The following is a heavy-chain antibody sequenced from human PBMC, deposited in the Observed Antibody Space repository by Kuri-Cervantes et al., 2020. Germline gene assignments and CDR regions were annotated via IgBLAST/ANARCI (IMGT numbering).Heavy chain of an antibody. CDR1: GFTFSSYS. D-gene: IGHD2/OR15-2a*01. V-gene: IGHV3-48*02. J-gene: IGHJ2*01. CDR3: ARDRAVYGNWYFDL. Sequence: GESLKISCAASGFTFSSYSMNWVRQAPGKGLEWVSYISSSSSTIYYADSVKGRFTISRDNAKNSLYLQMNSLGDEDTAVYYCARDRAVYGNWYFDLWGRGTLVTVSS. CDR2: ISSSSSTI.